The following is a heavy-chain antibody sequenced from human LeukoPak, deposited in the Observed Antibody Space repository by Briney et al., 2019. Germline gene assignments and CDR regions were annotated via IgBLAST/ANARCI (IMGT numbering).Heavy chain of an antibody. CDR2: IYPGDSR. Sequence: GESLKISCQGFGYSFTSYWIGWVRQMPGKGMEWRGVIYPGDSRRYNPSFQGQVTISVDKSISTAYLQWVSLSASDSAMYYCACRDLTSTWSFPWGQGTLVTVSS. V-gene: IGHV5-51*01. CDR3: ACRDLTSTWSFP. CDR1: GYSFTSYW. J-gene: IGHJ5*02. D-gene: IGHD6-13*01.